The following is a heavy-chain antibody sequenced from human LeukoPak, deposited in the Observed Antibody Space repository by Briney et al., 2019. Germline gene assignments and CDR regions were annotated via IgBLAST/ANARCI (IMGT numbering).Heavy chain of an antibody. CDR1: GGSISSSSSY. J-gene: IGHJ4*02. Sequence: PSETLSLTCTVSGGSISSSSSYWGWIRQPPGKGLEWIGSIYYSGSTYYNPSLKSRVTISVDTSKNQFSLKLSSVTAADTAVYYCARGGGITSFDYWGQGTLVTVSS. V-gene: IGHV4-39*07. CDR3: ARGGGITSFDY. D-gene: IGHD3-10*01. CDR2: IYYSGST.